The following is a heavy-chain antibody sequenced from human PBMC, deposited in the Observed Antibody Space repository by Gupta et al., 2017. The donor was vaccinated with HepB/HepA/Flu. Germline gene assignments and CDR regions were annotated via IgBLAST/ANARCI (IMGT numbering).Heavy chain of an antibody. CDR3: ARVWYGGNFIFDF. CDR2: IYYTGST. Sequence: QVQLQESGPRLVKPSETLSLTCTVSGGSDNSYHWTWIRQAPGKGLEWIGYIYYTGSTNYNPSLKSRVTISVDTSRKQFSLNLRSVTVADTAVYYCARVWYGGNFIFDFWGQGILVTVSS. D-gene: IGHD4-23*01. CDR1: GGSDNSYH. V-gene: IGHV4-59*02. J-gene: IGHJ4*02.